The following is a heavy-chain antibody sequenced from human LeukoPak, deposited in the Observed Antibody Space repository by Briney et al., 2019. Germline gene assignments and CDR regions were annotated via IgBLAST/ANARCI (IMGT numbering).Heavy chain of an antibody. CDR2: IIPIFGTA. CDR1: GGTFSSYA. V-gene: IGHV1-69*05. D-gene: IGHD3-22*01. CDR3: ARGPPLYDSSGYYYYFQH. J-gene: IGHJ1*01. Sequence: SVKVSCKASGGTFSSYAISWMRQAPGQGLEWMGGIIPIFGTANYAQKFQGRVTITTDESTSTAYMELSSLRSEDTAVYYCARGPPLYDSSGYYYYFQHWGQGTLVTVSS.